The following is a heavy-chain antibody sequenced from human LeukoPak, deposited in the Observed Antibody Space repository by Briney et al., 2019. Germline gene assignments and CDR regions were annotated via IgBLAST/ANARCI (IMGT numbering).Heavy chain of an antibody. J-gene: IGHJ4*02. Sequence: GASVKVSCKASGGTFSSYAISWVRQAPGQGLEWMGGIIPIFGTANYAQKFQGRVTITTDESTSTAYMELSSLRSEDTAVYYCARDRPEEWELFTGGLRLDYWGQGTLVTVSS. V-gene: IGHV1-69*05. D-gene: IGHD1-26*01. CDR1: GGTFSSYA. CDR2: IIPIFGTA. CDR3: ARDRPEEWELFTGGLRLDY.